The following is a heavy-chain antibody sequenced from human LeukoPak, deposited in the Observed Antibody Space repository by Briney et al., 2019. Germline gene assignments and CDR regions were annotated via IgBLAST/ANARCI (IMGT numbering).Heavy chain of an antibody. J-gene: IGHJ6*02. CDR2: INPSGGST. D-gene: IGHD3-3*01. V-gene: IGHV1-46*01. CDR3: ARDGRIRFLEWSTYGMDV. CDR1: GYTFTSYY. Sequence: GASVKVSCKASGYTFTSYYMHWVRQAPGQGLEWMGLINPSGGSTSYAQKFQGRVTMTRDTSTSTVYMELSSLRSEDTAVYYCARDGRIRFLEWSTYGMDVWGQGNTVTVSS.